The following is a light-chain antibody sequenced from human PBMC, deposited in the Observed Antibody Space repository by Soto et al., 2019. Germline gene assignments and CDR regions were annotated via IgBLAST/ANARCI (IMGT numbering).Light chain of an antibody. CDR1: QSVSSY. J-gene: IGKJ4*01. CDR3: QQRSNWLT. CDR2: DAS. V-gene: IGKV3-11*01. Sequence: EIVLTQSPATLSLSPGEGATLSCRASQSVSSYLAWYQQKPGQAPRLLIYDASNRATGIPARFSGSGSRTDFTLTISSLEPEDFAVYYCQQRSNWLTFGGGTKVEIK.